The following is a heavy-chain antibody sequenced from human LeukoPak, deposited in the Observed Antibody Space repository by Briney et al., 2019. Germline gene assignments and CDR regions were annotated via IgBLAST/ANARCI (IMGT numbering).Heavy chain of an antibody. D-gene: IGHD6-19*01. J-gene: IGHJ4*02. Sequence: GASVKVSCKASGYTFTSYAMHWVRQAPGQRLEWMGWINAGNGNTKYSQKFQGRVTTTRDTSASTAYMELSSLRSEDTAVYYCARGYSSGWYRSEDYFDYWGQGTLVTVSS. CDR1: GYTFTSYA. V-gene: IGHV1-3*01. CDR2: INAGNGNT. CDR3: ARGYSSGWYRSEDYFDY.